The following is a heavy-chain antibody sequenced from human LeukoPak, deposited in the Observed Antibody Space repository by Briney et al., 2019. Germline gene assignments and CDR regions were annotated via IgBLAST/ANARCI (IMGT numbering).Heavy chain of an antibody. V-gene: IGHV3-15*01. CDR2: IKSKTDGGTT. Sequence: TGGSLRLSCAASGFTFSNAWMSWVRQAPGKGLEWVGRIKSKTDGGTTDYAAPVKGRFTISRDDSKNTLYLQMNSLKTEDTAVYYCTTDSTPVVAATDYYYYMDVWGKGTTVTVSS. CDR3: TTDSTPVVAATDYYYYMDV. D-gene: IGHD2-15*01. J-gene: IGHJ6*03. CDR1: GFTFSNAW.